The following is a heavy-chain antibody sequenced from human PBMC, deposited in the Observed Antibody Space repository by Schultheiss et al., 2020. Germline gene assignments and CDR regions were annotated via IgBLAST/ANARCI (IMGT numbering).Heavy chain of an antibody. CDR1: GFTFSSYG. CDR2: IWYDGSNK. V-gene: IGHV3-33*01. Sequence: GGSLRLSCAASGFTFSSYGMHWVRQAPGKGLEWVAVIWYDGSNKYYADSVKGRFTISRDNAKNSLYLQMNSLRAGDTAVYYCARGNMYSSGWYPFDYWGQGTLVTVYS. D-gene: IGHD6-19*01. CDR3: ARGNMYSSGWYPFDY. J-gene: IGHJ4*02.